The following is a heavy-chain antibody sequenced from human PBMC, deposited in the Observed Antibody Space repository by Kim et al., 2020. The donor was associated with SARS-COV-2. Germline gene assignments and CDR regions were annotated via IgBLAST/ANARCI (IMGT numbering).Heavy chain of an antibody. D-gene: IGHD3-16*01. CDR3: GRAMAELYDAFDI. CDR1: GYTFTGYY. V-gene: IGHV1-2*04. CDR2: INPNSGGT. J-gene: IGHJ3*02. Sequence: ASVKVSCKASGYTFTGYYMHWVRQAPGQGLEWMGWINPNSGGTNYAQKFQGWVTMTRDTSISTAYMELSRLRSDDTAVYYCGRAMAELYDAFDIWGQGTMVTVSS.